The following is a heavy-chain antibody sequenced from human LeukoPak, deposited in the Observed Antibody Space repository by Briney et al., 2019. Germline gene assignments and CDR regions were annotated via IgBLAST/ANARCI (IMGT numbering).Heavy chain of an antibody. CDR1: GYTFTGYY. CDR3: AREGSGDDAFDI. J-gene: IGHJ3*02. CDR2: INPNSGGT. V-gene: IGHV1-2*02. D-gene: IGHD2-15*01. Sequence: ASVKVSCXASGYTFTGYYMHWVRQAPGQGLEWMGWINPNSGGTNYAQKFQGRVTMTRDTSISTAYMELSRLRSDDTAVYYCAREGSGDDAFDIWGQGTMVTVSS.